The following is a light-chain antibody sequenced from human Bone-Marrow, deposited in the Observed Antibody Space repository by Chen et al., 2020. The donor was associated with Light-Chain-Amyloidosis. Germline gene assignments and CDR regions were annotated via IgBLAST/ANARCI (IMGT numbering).Light chain of an antibody. Sequence: QSPLTQPASVSGPPGQSTPIPCTGTSSDVGGDNHVSWYQQHPDKAPKLMIYEVTNRPSWVPDRFSGSKSDNTASLTISGLQTEDEADYFCSSYTITNTLVFGSGTRVTVL. J-gene: IGLJ1*01. V-gene: IGLV2-14*01. CDR3: SSYTITNTLV. CDR2: EVT. CDR1: SSDVGGDNH.